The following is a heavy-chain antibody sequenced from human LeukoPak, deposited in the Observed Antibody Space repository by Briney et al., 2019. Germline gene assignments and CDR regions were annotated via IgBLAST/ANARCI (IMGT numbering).Heavy chain of an antibody. J-gene: IGHJ4*02. CDR2: IRYDGSNK. Sequence: GGSLRLSCAASGFTFSNYGMHWVRQAPGKGLEWVAFIRYDGSNKYYADSVKGRFTISRDNSKNTLYLQMNSLRAEDTAVYYCAKDSTIIVGATFIDYWGQGTLVTVSS. V-gene: IGHV3-30*02. CDR1: GFTFSNYG. CDR3: AKDSTIIVGATFIDY. D-gene: IGHD1-26*01.